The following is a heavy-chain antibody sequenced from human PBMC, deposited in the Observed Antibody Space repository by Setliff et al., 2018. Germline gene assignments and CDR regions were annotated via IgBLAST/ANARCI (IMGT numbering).Heavy chain of an antibody. D-gene: IGHD3-10*01. J-gene: IGHJ3*02. Sequence: KPSETLSLTCAVSGGSISSSSYYWGWIRQSPGEGLEWIANIHYNGNLYYNPSLKNRATISMDTSKIQFSLKLISVTAADTALYFCARRPTGPGASFDIWGHGTMVTVSS. CDR3: ARRPTGPGASFDI. V-gene: IGHV4-39*01. CDR2: IHYNGNL. CDR1: GGSISSSSYY.